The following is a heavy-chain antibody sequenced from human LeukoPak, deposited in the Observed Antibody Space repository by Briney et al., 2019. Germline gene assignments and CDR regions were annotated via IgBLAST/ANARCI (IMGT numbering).Heavy chain of an antibody. CDR1: GFTFDDYG. CDR3: ARGPSPAEPPY. V-gene: IGHV3-20*04. CDR2: INWNGGST. Sequence: PGGSLRLSCAASGFTFDDYGMSWVRQAPGKGLEWVSGINWNGGSTGYADSVKGRFTISRDNSKNTLYLQMNSLRAEDTAVYYCARGPSPAEPPYWGQGTLVTVSS. J-gene: IGHJ4*02. D-gene: IGHD2-2*01.